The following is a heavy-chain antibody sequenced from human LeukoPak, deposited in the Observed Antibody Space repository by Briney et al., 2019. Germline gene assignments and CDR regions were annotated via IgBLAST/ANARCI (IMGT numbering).Heavy chain of an antibody. CDR2: INHSGST. CDR1: GGSFSGYY. Sequence: SETLSLTCAVYGGSFSGYYWSWIRQPPGKGLEWIGEINHSGSTNYNPSLKSRVTISVDTSKNQFSLKLSSVTAADTAVYYCGRLQVILNYRSPGDNGLDPGGRGTRLTVSS. J-gene: IGHJ5*02. D-gene: IGHD4-11*01. CDR3: GRLQVILNYRSPGDNGLDP. V-gene: IGHV4-34*01.